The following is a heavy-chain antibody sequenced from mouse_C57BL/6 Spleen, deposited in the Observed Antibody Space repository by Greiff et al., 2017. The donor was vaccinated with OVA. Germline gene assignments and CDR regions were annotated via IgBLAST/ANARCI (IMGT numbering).Heavy chain of an antibody. CDR2: INPGSGGT. Sequence: VMLVESGAELVRPGTSVKVSCKASGYAFTNYLIEWVKQRPGQGLEWIGVINPGSGGTNYNEKFKGKATLTADKSSSTAYMQLSSLTSEDSAVYFCARPGSSYGFAYWGQGTLVTVSA. J-gene: IGHJ3*01. V-gene: IGHV1-54*01. CDR3: ARPGSSYGFAY. CDR1: GYAFTNYL. D-gene: IGHD1-1*01.